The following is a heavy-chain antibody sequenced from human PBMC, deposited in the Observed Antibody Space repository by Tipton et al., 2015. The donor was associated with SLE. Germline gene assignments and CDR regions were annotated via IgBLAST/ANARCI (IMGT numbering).Heavy chain of an antibody. D-gene: IGHD4-17*01. CDR2: IDYGGST. V-gene: IGHV4-59*01. CDR1: GVSISSYH. J-gene: IGHJ4*02. CDR3: ARGSVRADDY. Sequence: LSLTCTMSGVSISSYHYSWIRQPPGKGLEWIGFIDYGGSTTYNPSLNSRVTLSIDTSKNLLSLNLNSVTAADTAVYYCARGSVRADDYWGQGTLVTVSS.